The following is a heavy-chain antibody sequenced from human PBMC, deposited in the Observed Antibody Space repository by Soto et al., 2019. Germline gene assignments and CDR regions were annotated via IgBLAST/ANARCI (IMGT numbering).Heavy chain of an antibody. Sequence: QVQLQESGPGLVKPSDTLSLICAVSGYSITSSNWWGWIRQSPGKGLEWIGYIHYSGSTYYNPSLKSRVPMSVDTSKNQFSLKLSSVTAVDTAVYYCARRDAAGWYFGLWGRGTLVTVSS. D-gene: IGHD6-25*01. J-gene: IGHJ2*01. CDR2: IHYSGST. CDR3: ARRDAAGWYFGL. CDR1: GYSITSSNW. V-gene: IGHV4-28*01.